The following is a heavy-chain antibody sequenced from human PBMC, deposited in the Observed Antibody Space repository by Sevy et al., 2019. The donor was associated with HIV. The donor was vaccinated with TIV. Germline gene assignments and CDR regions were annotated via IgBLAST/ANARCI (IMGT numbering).Heavy chain of an antibody. CDR1: GFTFSDYY. Sequence: GGSLRLSCAASGFTFSDYYMSWIRQAPGKGLEWVSYISRSGSTINYADSVKGRFTISRDNAKNSLYLQINSLRAEDSAVDYCARENTMMEDPGWFDPWGQGTLVTVSS. CDR2: ISRSGSTI. J-gene: IGHJ5*02. D-gene: IGHD3-22*01. V-gene: IGHV3-11*01. CDR3: ARENTMMEDPGWFDP.